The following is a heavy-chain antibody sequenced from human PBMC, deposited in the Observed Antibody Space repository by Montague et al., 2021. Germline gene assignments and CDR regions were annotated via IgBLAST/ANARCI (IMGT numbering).Heavy chain of an antibody. J-gene: IGHJ6*03. CDR1: RSLINSDYY. Sequence: SETLSLTCTVSRSLINSDYYWGWILQPPGKGLEWMVSVSHGGRTYYNPSLKSRVTISLDTSYNRFSLKLRSVTAADTAMYYCSRERERYYYMDIWGKGTTITVSS. D-gene: IGHD1-1*01. V-gene: IGHV4-38-2*02. CDR2: VSHGGRT. CDR3: SRERERYYYMDI.